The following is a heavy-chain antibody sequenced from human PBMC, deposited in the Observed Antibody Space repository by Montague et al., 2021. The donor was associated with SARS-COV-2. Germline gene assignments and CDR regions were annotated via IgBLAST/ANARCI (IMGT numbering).Heavy chain of an antibody. D-gene: IGHD2-15*01. CDR3: ARLTAGYCSGCSCYWGTEFDY. V-gene: IGHV4-31*03. Sequence: TLSLTCTVSGGSISSGGYYWSWIRQHPGKGLEWIGYIYYSGSTYYNPSLKSRVTIAVDTSKNQFSLKLSFVTAADTAAYYCARLTAGYCSGCSCYWGTEFDYWGQGTLVTVSS. CDR2: IYYSGST. J-gene: IGHJ4*02. CDR1: GGSISSGGYY.